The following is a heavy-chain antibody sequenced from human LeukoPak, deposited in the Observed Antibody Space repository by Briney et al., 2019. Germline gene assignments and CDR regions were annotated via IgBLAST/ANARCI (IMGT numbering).Heavy chain of an antibody. CDR2: IYHSGST. D-gene: IGHD3-3*01. J-gene: IGHJ4*02. CDR1: GGSISSGGYY. Sequence: SETLSLTCTVSGGSISSGGYYWSWLRQPPGKGLEWIGYIYHSGSTYYNPSLKSRVTISVDRSKNQFSLKLSSVTAADTAVYYCARVGYGRIWSGYYTRDYYFDYWGQGTLVTVSS. V-gene: IGHV4-30-2*01. CDR3: ARVGYGRIWSGYYTRDYYFDY.